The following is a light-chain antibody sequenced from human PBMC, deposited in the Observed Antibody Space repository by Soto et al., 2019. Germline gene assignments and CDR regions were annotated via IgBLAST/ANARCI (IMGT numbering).Light chain of an antibody. V-gene: IGLV1-44*01. CDR3: AAWHDSLNGWV. CDR2: SNN. Sequence: VLTQPPSASGTPGQRVTISCSGSSSNIGSNTVNWYQQLPGTAPKLLIYSNNQRPSGVPDRFSGSKSGTSASLAISGLQSEDEADYYCAAWHDSLNGWVFGGGTKLTVL. CDR1: SSNIGSNT. J-gene: IGLJ3*02.